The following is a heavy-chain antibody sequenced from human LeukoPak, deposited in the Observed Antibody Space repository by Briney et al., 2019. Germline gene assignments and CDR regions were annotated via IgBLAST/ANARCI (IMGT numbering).Heavy chain of an antibody. CDR1: GFTFSSYG. V-gene: IGHV3-30*02. D-gene: IGHD2-2*01. Sequence: GGSLRLSCAASGFTFSSYGMHWVRQAPGKGLEWVAFIRYDGSNKYYADSVKGRFTISRDNSKNTLYLQMNSLRAEDTAVYYCAKDPDIVVVPAAQGIDYWGQGTLVTVSS. CDR3: AKDPDIVVVPAAQGIDY. CDR2: IRYDGSNK. J-gene: IGHJ4*02.